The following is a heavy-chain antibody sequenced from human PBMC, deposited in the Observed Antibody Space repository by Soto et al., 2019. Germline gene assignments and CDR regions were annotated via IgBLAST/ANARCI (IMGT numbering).Heavy chain of an antibody. Sequence: QITLKESGPTLVKPTQTLTLTCTCSGFSLSTSGVGVGWIRQPPGKALEWLALIYWDNDKRYSPSLKNRLTITKDTSKNQVVLTITDMDPVDTATYYCAHRYCSGGSCPFDYWGQGTLVTVSS. J-gene: IGHJ4*02. D-gene: IGHD2-15*01. CDR3: AHRYCSGGSCPFDY. CDR1: GFSLSTSGVG. CDR2: IYWDNDK. V-gene: IGHV2-5*02.